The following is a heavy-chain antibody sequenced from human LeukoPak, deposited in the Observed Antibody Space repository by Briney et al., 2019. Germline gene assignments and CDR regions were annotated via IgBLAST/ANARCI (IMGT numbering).Heavy chain of an antibody. J-gene: IGHJ4*02. CDR2: INPNSGGT. CDR3: ARDRTRTGYSSGWYHDY. D-gene: IGHD6-19*01. CDR1: GYTFTGYY. V-gene: IGHV1-2*02. Sequence: ASVKVSCKASGYTFTGYYMHWVRQAPGQGLEWMGWINPNSGGTNYAQKFQGRVTMSRDTSISTAYMELSRLRSDDTAVYYCARDRTRTGYSSGWYHDYWGQGTLVTVSS.